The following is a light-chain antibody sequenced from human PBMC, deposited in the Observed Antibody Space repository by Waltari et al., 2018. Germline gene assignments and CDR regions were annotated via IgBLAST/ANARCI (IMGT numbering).Light chain of an antibody. CDR3: NSYTSSTTQV. J-gene: IGLJ1*01. Sequence: QSALTQPASVSGSPGQSITIPSIGTSSDVGAYNYVSWYQQHPGKAPKLMIYEVNTRPSGVSHRFSGSKSGNTASLTISGLQAEDEADYFCNSYTSSTTQVFGTGT. CDR2: EVN. V-gene: IGLV2-14*01. CDR1: SSDVGAYNY.